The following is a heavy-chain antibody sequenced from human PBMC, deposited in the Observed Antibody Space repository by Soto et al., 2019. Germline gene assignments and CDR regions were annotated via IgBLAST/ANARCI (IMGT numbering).Heavy chain of an antibody. CDR1: GFTFSSYG. CDR2: ISYDGSNK. D-gene: IGHD2-2*01. Sequence: GGSLRLSCAASGFTFSSYGMHWVRQAPGEGLEWVAVISYDGSNKYYADSVKGRFTISRDNAKNSLYLQMNSLRAEDTAVYYCASPVPAASPFDIWGQGTMVTVSS. J-gene: IGHJ3*02. CDR3: ASPVPAASPFDI. V-gene: IGHV3-30*03.